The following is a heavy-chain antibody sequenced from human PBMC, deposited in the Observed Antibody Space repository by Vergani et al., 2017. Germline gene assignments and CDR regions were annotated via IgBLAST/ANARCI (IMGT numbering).Heavy chain of an antibody. D-gene: IGHD1-7*01. J-gene: IGHJ6*03. CDR3: AREETTYYYYYYMDV. CDR2: ISYDGSNK. Sequence: QVQLVESGGGVVQPGRSLRLSCAASGFTFSSYAMHWVRPAPGKGLEWVAVISYDGSNKYYADSVKGRFTISRDNSKNTLYLQMNSLRAEDTAMYYCAREETTYYYYYYMDVWGKGTTVTVSS. V-gene: IGHV3-30-3*01. CDR1: GFTFSSYA.